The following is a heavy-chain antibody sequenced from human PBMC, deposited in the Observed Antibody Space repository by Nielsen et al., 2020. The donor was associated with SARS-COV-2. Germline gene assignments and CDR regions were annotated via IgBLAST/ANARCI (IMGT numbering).Heavy chain of an antibody. CDR2: IKQDGSEK. CDR1: GFPFSSYE. Sequence: GGSLRLSCAASGFPFSSYEMSWVRQAPGKGLAWVANIKQDGSEKYYVDSVKGRFTISRDNAKNSLSLQMNSLRAEDTAVYYCARVEGSSWYFEYWGQGTLVTVSS. J-gene: IGHJ4*02. CDR3: ARVEGSSWYFEY. V-gene: IGHV3-7*03. D-gene: IGHD6-13*01.